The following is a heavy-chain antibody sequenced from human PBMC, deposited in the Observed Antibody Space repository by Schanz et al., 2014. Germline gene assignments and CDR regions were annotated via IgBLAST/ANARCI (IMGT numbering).Heavy chain of an antibody. D-gene: IGHD6-13*01. CDR1: GFTFSDYY. V-gene: IGHV3-11*03. CDR3: ARLDSSSWYPRY. J-gene: IGHJ4*02. Sequence: PGGSLRLSCAASGFTFSDYYMTWIRQAPGKGLEWVSDISDSGDSTHYADSVKGRFTTSRDNGKKSMYLQMNSLRAEDTAVYYCARLDSSSWYPRYWGQGTLVTVSS. CDR2: ISDSGDST.